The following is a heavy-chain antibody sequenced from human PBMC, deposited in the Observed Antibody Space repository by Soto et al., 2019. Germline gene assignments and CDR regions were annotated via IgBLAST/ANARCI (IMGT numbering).Heavy chain of an antibody. V-gene: IGHV3-30-3*01. CDR1: GFTFSSYA. J-gene: IGHJ4*02. CDR3: ARDGSVLMVYAYYFDY. Sequence: VQLVESGGGLVKPGGSLRLSCAASGFTFSSYAMHWVRQAPGKGLEWVAVISYDGSNKYYADSVKGRFTISRDNSKNTLYLQMNSLRAEDTAVYYCARDGSVLMVYAYYFDYWGQGTLVTVSS. CDR2: ISYDGSNK. D-gene: IGHD2-8*01.